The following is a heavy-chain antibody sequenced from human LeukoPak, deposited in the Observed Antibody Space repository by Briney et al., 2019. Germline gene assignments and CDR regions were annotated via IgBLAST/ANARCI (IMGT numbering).Heavy chain of an antibody. D-gene: IGHD6-6*01. Sequence: GGSLRLSCAASGFTFSSYSMNWVRRAPGKGLEWVSSISSSSSYIYYADSVKGRFTISRDNAKNSLYLQMNSLRAEDTAVYYCARAGGWGYSSSSGYYFDYWGQGTLVTVSS. J-gene: IGHJ4*02. CDR3: ARAGGWGYSSSSGYYFDY. CDR2: ISSSSSYI. V-gene: IGHV3-21*01. CDR1: GFTFSSYS.